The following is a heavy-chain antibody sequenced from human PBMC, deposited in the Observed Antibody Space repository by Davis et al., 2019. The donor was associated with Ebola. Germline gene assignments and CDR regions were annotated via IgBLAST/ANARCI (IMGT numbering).Heavy chain of an antibody. J-gene: IGHJ4*02. Sequence: PGGSLRLSCAASGFTFSGSAMHWVRQASGKGLEWVGRIRSNANSYATAYAASVKGRFTISRDDSKNTAYLQMNSLKTEDTAVYYCTRGFAIVGATPVDYWGQGTLVTVSS. CDR1: GFTFSGSA. V-gene: IGHV3-73*01. CDR2: IRSNANSYAT. D-gene: IGHD1-26*01. CDR3: TRGFAIVGATPVDY.